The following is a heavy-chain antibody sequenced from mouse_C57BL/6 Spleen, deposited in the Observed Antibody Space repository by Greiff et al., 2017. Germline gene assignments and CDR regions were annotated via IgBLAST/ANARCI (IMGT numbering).Heavy chain of an antibody. CDR1: GYTFTSYW. Sequence: QVQLQQPGAELVRPGSSVKLSCKASGYTFTSYWMHWVQQRPIQGLEWIGNIDPSDSETHYNQKVKDKGTLTVDKSSSTAYMHLSSLTSEDSAVYYCARWLPYYFDYWGQGTTLTVSS. CDR3: ARWLPYYFDY. J-gene: IGHJ2*01. V-gene: IGHV1-52*01. D-gene: IGHD2-2*01. CDR2: IDPSDSET.